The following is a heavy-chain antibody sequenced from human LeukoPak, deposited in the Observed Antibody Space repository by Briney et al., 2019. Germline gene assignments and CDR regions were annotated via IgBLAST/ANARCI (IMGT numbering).Heavy chain of an antibody. CDR1: GYSFTSYW. Sequence: GESLKISCKGSGYSFTSYWIGWVRQMPGKGLEWMGITYPGDSDTRYSPSFQGQVTISADKSISTAYLQWSSLKASDTAMYYCARRPLGYCSGGSCYSFGYFQHWGQGTLVTVSS. CDR3: ARRPLGYCSGGSCYSFGYFQH. CDR2: TYPGDSDT. D-gene: IGHD2-15*01. V-gene: IGHV5-51*01. J-gene: IGHJ1*01.